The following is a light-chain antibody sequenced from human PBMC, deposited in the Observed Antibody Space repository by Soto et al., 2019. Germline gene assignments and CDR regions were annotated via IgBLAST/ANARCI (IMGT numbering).Light chain of an antibody. CDR3: AAWDDSLNGRV. Sequence: VLTQPPSASGTPGQRVTISCSGSSSNIGSNTVNWYQQLPGTAPKLLIYSNNQRPSGVPDRFSGSKSGTSASLAISGLQSEDEADYYCAAWDDSLNGRVFGGGTKVTVL. CDR2: SNN. V-gene: IGLV1-44*01. J-gene: IGLJ3*02. CDR1: SSNIGSNT.